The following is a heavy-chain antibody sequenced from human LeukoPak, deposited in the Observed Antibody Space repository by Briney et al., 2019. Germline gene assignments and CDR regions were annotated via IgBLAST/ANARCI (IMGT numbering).Heavy chain of an antibody. V-gene: IGHV3-11*04. D-gene: IGHD6-13*01. J-gene: IGHJ4*02. CDR3: ARDPRTSSTSRNYFES. Sequence: GGSLRLSCAASGFTFSDYYMSWIRQAPGKGLEWVSYISSSGSTIYYADSVKGRFTISRDNAKNSLYLQMNSLRAEDTAVYYCARDPRTSSTSRNYFESWGQGTLVTVSS. CDR2: ISSSGSTI. CDR1: GFTFSDYY.